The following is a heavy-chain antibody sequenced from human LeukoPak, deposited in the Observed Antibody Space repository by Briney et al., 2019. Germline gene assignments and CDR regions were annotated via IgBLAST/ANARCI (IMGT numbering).Heavy chain of an antibody. CDR1: GFTVSNNY. V-gene: IGHV3-66*01. J-gene: IGHJ4*02. D-gene: IGHD1-20*01. CDR3: ARDDNIDY. Sequence: GGSLRLSCAASGFTVSNNYMTWVRQAPGKGLKWVAVINSDGTTHFADSVKGRFTVSRDNSKSTVYLQMNSLRAEDTAVYYCARDDNIDYWGQGTLVTVSS. CDR2: INSDGTT.